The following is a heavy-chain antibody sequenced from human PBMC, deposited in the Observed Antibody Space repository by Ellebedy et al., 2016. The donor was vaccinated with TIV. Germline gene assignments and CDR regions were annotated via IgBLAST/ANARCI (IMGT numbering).Heavy chain of an antibody. J-gene: IGHJ3*01. CDR2: ITGSGDNT. D-gene: IGHD4-23*01. Sequence: PGGSLRLSCAASGLTFSSHAMSWVRQAPGKGLEWVSSITGSGDNTYYADSVKGRFTISRDNSKNTLYLQMISLRAEETAVYYCARDPVGVGPAFDVWGQGTVVTVSS. V-gene: IGHV3-23*01. CDR1: GLTFSSHA. CDR3: ARDPVGVGPAFDV.